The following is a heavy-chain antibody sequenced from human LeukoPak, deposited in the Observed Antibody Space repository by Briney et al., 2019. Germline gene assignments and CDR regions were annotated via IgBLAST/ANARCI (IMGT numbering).Heavy chain of an antibody. CDR1: GGSISSYY. J-gene: IGHJ5*02. Sequence: SETLSLTCTVSGGSISSYYWSWIRQPPGKGLEWIGYIYFRGSTNYSPSLKSRVTMSLDTSKSQFSLRLSSVTAADTAVYYCARTMSVGVVIIPPAGWFDPWGQGTLVTVSS. CDR3: ARTMSVGVVIIPPAGWFDP. CDR2: IYFRGST. D-gene: IGHD3-3*01. V-gene: IGHV4-59*08.